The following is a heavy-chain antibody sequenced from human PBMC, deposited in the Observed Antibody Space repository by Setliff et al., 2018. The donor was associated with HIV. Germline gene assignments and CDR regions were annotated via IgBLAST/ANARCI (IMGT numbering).Heavy chain of an antibody. CDR3: ARGYSSSWHDS. D-gene: IGHD6-13*01. CDR2: IYTSGST. CDR1: GGSISSYY. V-gene: IGHV4-4*08. J-gene: IGHJ5*01. Sequence: SETLSLTCTVSGGSISSYYWSWIRQPPGKGLEWIGYIYTSGSTNYNPSLKNRVTISVDTSKNQFSLRLSSVTAADTAVYYCARGYSSSWHDSWGQGTLVTVPQ.